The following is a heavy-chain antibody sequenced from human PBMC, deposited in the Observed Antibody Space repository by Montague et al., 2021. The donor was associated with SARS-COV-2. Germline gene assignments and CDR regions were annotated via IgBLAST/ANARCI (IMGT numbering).Heavy chain of an antibody. Sequence: SLRLSCAASGFTSSSYDMHWVRQTTGKGLEWVSAIGSAGDTYYPGSVKGRFTISRENAKNSLYLQMNSLRAGDTAVYYCARGLRYFDWSPYGMDVWGQGTTVTVSS. J-gene: IGHJ6*02. CDR3: ARGLRYFDWSPYGMDV. CDR2: IGSAGDT. CDR1: GFTSSSYD. V-gene: IGHV3-13*01. D-gene: IGHD3-9*01.